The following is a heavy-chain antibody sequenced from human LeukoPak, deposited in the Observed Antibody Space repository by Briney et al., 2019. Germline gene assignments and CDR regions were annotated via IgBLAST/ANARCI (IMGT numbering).Heavy chain of an antibody. D-gene: IGHD6-19*01. CDR2: ISYDGSNK. V-gene: IGHV3-30*04. CDR3: ARAVAVAGTSDYCYGMDV. Sequence: GGSLRLSCAASGFTFSSYAMHWVRQAPGKGLEWVAVISYDGSNKYYADSVMGRFTISRDNSKNTLYLQMNSLRAEDTAVYYCARAVAVAGTSDYCYGMDVWGKGTTVTVSS. CDR1: GFTFSSYA. J-gene: IGHJ6*04.